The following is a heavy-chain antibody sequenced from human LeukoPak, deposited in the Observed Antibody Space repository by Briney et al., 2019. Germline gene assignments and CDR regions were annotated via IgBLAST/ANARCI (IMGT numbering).Heavy chain of an antibody. Sequence: PGGSLLLSCAASGFTFSSSAMSWVRQAPGKGLEWLSTISGGGGSTYYADSVKGRFTISRDNSKNTLYLQMNSLRAEDTAVYYCAKDQVDTAMVSWGQGTLVTVSS. J-gene: IGHJ4*02. V-gene: IGHV3-23*01. CDR3: AKDQVDTAMVS. D-gene: IGHD5-18*01. CDR2: ISGGGGST. CDR1: GFTFSSSA.